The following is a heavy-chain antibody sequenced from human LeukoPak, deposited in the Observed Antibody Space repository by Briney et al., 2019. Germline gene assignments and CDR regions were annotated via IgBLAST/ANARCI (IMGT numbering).Heavy chain of an antibody. CDR3: AKVLAYCGGDCYSDDAFDI. CDR1: GFTFSSYA. J-gene: IGHJ3*02. V-gene: IGHV3-23*01. CDR2: ISGSGGST. Sequence: GGSLRLSCAASGFTFSSYAMSWVRQAPGKGLEWVSAISGSGGSTYYADSVKGRFTISRDNSKNTLYLQMNSLRAEDTVVYYCAKVLAYCGGDCYSDDAFDIWGQGTMVTVSS. D-gene: IGHD2-21*02.